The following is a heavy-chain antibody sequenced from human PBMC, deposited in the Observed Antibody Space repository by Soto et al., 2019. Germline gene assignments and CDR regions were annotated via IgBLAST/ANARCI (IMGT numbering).Heavy chain of an antibody. CDR1: GGSIIDSGSFY. D-gene: IGHD2-15*01. V-gene: IGHV4-31*03. J-gene: IGHJ5*02. Sequence: QVQMQESGPGLVKPSQTLYLTCSVSGGSIIDSGSFYWNWIRQHPGKGLEWIGYIYYSGSTYYNRSLKSRATISLDTSKKQFSLKLTSVTAADTAIYYCSRGEVVASNWFDPWGQGTLVTVSS. CDR2: IYYSGST. CDR3: SRGEVVASNWFDP.